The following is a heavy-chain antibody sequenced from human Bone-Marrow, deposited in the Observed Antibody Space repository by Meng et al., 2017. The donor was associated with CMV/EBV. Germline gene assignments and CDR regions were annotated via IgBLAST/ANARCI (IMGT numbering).Heavy chain of an antibody. Sequence: GGSLRLSCAASGFTFSSYWMSWVRQAPGKGLEWVANIKQDGSEKYYVDSVKGRFTISRDNAKNSLYLQMNSLRAEDTAVYYCARDGHYCSSTSCPDPDFDYWGQGTLVTVSS. D-gene: IGHD2-2*01. V-gene: IGHV3-7*01. CDR1: GFTFSSYW. CDR3: ARDGHYCSSTSCPDPDFDY. J-gene: IGHJ4*02. CDR2: IKQDGSEK.